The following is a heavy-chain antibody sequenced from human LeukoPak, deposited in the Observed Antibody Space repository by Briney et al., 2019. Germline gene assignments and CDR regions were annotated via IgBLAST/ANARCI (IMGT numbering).Heavy chain of an antibody. J-gene: IGHJ5*02. CDR3: ARHDRKQQHYCSSTSCYTNWFDP. D-gene: IGHD2-2*02. V-gene: IGHV4-39*01. CDR1: GFTFSSYAMH. CDR2: IYYSGST. Sequence: GSLRLSCAASGFTFSSYAMHWVRQPPGKGLEWIGSIYYSGSTYYNPSLKSRVTISVDTSKNQFSLKLSSVTAADTAVYYCARHDRKQQHYCSSTSCYTNWFDPWGQGTLVTVSS.